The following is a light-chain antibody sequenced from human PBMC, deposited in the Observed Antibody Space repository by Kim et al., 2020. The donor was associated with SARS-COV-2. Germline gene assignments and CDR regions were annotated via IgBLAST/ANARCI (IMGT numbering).Light chain of an antibody. CDR3: SSYAGSYNVL. J-gene: IGLJ2*01. Sequence: GQSVTISCTGTSRDVGDYNYVSWYQQHPGRVPKLMIYEVSQRPSGVPDRFSGSKSGNTASLTVSGLQAEDEAEYYCSSYAGSYNVLFGGGTQLTVL. CDR1: SRDVGDYNY. CDR2: EVS. V-gene: IGLV2-8*01.